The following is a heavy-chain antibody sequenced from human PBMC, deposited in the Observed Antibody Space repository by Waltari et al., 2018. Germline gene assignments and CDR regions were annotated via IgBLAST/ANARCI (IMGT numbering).Heavy chain of an antibody. Sequence: QVQLVESGGGVVQPGRSLRLSCAASGFTFSSYAMHWVRQAPGKGLEWVAVISDDGSNKYYADSVKGRFTISRDNSKNTLYLQMNSLRAEDTAVYYCARGRGQLRYYYYMDVWGKGTTVTVSS. V-gene: IGHV3-30-3*01. CDR3: ARGRGQLRYYYYMDV. CDR2: ISDDGSNK. J-gene: IGHJ6*03. D-gene: IGHD6-6*01. CDR1: GFTFSSYA.